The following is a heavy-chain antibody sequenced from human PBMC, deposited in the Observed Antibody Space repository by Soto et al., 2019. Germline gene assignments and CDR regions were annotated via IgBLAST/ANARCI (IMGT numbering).Heavy chain of an antibody. CDR3: ARATSRDTYYYGMDV. CDR1: GFTFSSYG. CDR2: IWYDGSNK. V-gene: IGHV3-33*01. Sequence: GGSLRLSCAASGFTFSSYGMHWVRQAPGKGLEWVAVIWYDGSNKYYADSVKGRFTISRDNSKNTLYLQMNSLRAEDTAVYYCARATSRDTYYYGMDVWGQGTTVTVSS. J-gene: IGHJ6*02. D-gene: IGHD5-18*01.